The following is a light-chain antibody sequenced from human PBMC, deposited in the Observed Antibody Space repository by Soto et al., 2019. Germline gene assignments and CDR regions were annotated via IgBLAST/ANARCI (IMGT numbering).Light chain of an antibody. V-gene: IGLV2-14*02. CDR1: SSDVGSHNL. J-gene: IGLJ1*01. Sequence: QSALTQPASVSGSPDQSIAISSTGTSSDVGSHNLVSWYHQQSAKVPKLRIYDVSSRPSGVANRFCGSKCGRADSLTISGLQAEDEGECYCSSLAITTTYVFGAGT. CDR2: DVS. CDR3: SSLAITTTYV.